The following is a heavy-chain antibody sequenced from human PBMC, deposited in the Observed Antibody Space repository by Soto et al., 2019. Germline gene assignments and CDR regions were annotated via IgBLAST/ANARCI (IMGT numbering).Heavy chain of an antibody. Sequence: GESLKISCAASGFTFSSYSMNWVRQAPGKGLEWVSSISSSSSYIYYADSVKGRFTISRDNAKNSLYLQMNSLRAEDTAVYYCARDHFDWLLSSYYYGMDVWGQGTTVTVSS. J-gene: IGHJ6*02. CDR1: GFTFSSYS. CDR2: ISSSSSYI. D-gene: IGHD3-9*01. CDR3: ARDHFDWLLSSYYYGMDV. V-gene: IGHV3-21*01.